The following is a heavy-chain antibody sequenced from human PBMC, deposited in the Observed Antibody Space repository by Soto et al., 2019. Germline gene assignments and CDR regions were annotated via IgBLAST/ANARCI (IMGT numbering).Heavy chain of an antibody. Sequence: GGSLRLSCAASGFTFSSYGMHWVRQAPGKGLEWVAVISYDGSNKYYADSVKGRFTISRDNSKNTLYLQMNSLRAEDTAVYYCARGNEYYDSSGYPDYWGQGTLVTVSS. CDR3: ARGNEYYDSSGYPDY. V-gene: IGHV3-30*19. J-gene: IGHJ4*02. CDR2: ISYDGSNK. D-gene: IGHD3-22*01. CDR1: GFTFSSYG.